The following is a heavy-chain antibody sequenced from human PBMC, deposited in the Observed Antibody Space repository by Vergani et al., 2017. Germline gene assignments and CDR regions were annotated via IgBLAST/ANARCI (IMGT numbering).Heavy chain of an antibody. CDR3: ARGNWNSGCNYYYYMDV. V-gene: IGHV3-11*01. D-gene: IGHD1/OR15-1a*01. J-gene: IGHJ6*03. CDR1: GFTFRDFY. CDR2: ISDSGTSI. Sequence: QVQLVESGGPLVKPGGSLRLSCAPSGFTFRDFYMTWIRQVPGKGLEWVSNISDSGTSINYADSVKGRFTVSRDNAKKSLYLQMTSLRVEDTAVYSGARGNWNSGCNYYYYMDVWGKGTTVTVSS.